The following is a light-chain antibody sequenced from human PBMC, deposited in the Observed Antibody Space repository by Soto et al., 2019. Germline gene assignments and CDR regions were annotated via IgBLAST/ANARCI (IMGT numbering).Light chain of an antibody. J-gene: IGKJ1*01. Sequence: EIVLTQSPGTLSLSPGERATLSCRASQSVSSSYLAWYQQKPGQAPRLLIYGASSRATGIPDRFSGSGSGTDFTLNISRLEPEDIEVYDCQQYGSSPWTFGQGTKVDI. CDR1: QSVSSSY. V-gene: IGKV3-20*01. CDR3: QQYGSSPWT. CDR2: GAS.